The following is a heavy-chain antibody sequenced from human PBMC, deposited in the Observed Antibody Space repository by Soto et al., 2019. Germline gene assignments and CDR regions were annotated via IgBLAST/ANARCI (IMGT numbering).Heavy chain of an antibody. Sequence: SETLSLTCTVSGGSISSYYWSWIRQPPGKGLEWIGYIYYSGSTNYNPSLKSRVTISVDTSKNQFSLKLSSVTAADTAVYYCARSGYETSFDYWGQGTRVTVAS. CDR1: GGSISSYY. CDR3: ARSGYETSFDY. V-gene: IGHV4-59*01. CDR2: IYYSGST. D-gene: IGHD5-12*01. J-gene: IGHJ4*02.